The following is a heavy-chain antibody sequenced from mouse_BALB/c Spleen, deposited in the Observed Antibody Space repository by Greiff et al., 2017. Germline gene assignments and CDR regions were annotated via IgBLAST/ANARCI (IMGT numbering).Heavy chain of an antibody. CDR2: IDPSDSYT. V-gene: IGHV1S127*01. D-gene: IGHD1-1*01. J-gene: IGHJ2*01. Sequence: QVQLQQPGAELVKPGASVKMSCKASGYTFTSYWMHWVKQRPGQGLEWIGVIDPSDSYTSYNQKFKGKATLTVDTSSSTAYMQLSSLTSEDSAVYYCTNYYYGLDYWGQGTTLTVAS. CDR1: GYTFTSYW. CDR3: TNYYYGLDY.